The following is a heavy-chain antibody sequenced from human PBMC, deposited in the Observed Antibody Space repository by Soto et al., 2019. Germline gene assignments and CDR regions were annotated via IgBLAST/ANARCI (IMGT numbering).Heavy chain of an antibody. Sequence: GGSLRLSSESSGFTFSNAWISWVRQAPGKGLEWVGLIKSKTDGGTTDYAAPVKGRFSISRDDSKKTLYLQMNSLKTEGTAVYHCTTEGSCGGDCAHLEYWGQGTLVTVSS. CDR3: TTEGSCGGDCAHLEY. CDR2: IKSKTDGGTT. D-gene: IGHD2-21*02. V-gene: IGHV3-15*01. CDR1: GFTFSNAW. J-gene: IGHJ4*02.